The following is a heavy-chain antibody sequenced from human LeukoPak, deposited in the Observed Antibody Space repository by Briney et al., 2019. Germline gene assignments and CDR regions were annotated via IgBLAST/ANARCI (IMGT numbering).Heavy chain of an antibody. Sequence: SETLSLTCTVSGGSISSYYWSWIRQPPGKGLEWIGYIYYSGSTNYNPSLKSRVTISVDTSKNQFSLKLSSVTAADTAVYCCARVRMATASYFDYWGQGTLVTVSS. J-gene: IGHJ4*02. V-gene: IGHV4-59*01. D-gene: IGHD5-24*01. CDR3: ARVRMATASYFDY. CDR2: IYYSGST. CDR1: GGSISSYY.